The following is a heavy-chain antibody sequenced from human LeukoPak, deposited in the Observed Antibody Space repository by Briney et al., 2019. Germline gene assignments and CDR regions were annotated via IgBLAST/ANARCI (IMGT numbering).Heavy chain of an antibody. CDR3: ARALWRTVVTAFGY. D-gene: IGHD4-23*01. Sequence: GGSLRLSCAASGFTFSSYWMSWVRQAPGKGLEWVANIRQDGSEKYYVDSVKGRFTISRDNAKNSLYLQMNSLRAEDTAVYYCARALWRTVVTAFGYWGQGTLVTVSS. CDR1: GFTFSSYW. V-gene: IGHV3-7*01. CDR2: IRQDGSEK. J-gene: IGHJ4*02.